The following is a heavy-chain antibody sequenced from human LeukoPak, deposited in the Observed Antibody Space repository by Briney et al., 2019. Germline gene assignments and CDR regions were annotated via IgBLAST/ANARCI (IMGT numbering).Heavy chain of an antibody. CDR3: ARSYVKTFDY. D-gene: IGHD3-10*02. J-gene: IGHJ4*02. CDR1: GFTFSNHW. CDR2: IKPDGTER. Sequence: TGGSLRLSCGASGFTFSNHWMTWVRQAPGKGLEWVAQIKPDGTERYYVDSLEGRFTISRDNAKNSLFLQMNSLRAEDTAVYYCARSYVKTFDYWGQGNLVTVSS. V-gene: IGHV3-7*01.